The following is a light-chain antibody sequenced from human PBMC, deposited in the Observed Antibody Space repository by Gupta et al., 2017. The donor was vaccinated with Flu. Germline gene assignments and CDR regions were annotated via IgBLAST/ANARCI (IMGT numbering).Light chain of an antibody. J-gene: IGKJ1*01. V-gene: IGKV3-11*01. CDR1: QSVSSS. CDR2: DAS. Sequence: LSCRASQSVSSSLGWYQQKPGQAPWLLIYDASTRATGIPARFSGSGSGTDFTLTISSLEPEDFAVYHCQQRSKGRQFGQGTKVEIK. CDR3: QQRSKGRQ.